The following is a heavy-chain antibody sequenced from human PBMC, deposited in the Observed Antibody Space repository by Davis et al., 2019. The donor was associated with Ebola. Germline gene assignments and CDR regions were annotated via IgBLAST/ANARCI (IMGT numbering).Heavy chain of an antibody. J-gene: IGHJ6*02. CDR1: GYTFTSYD. CDR3: ARRGGSYFATGLDV. D-gene: IGHD3-10*01. Sequence: ASVKVSCKASGYTFTSYDINWVRQATGQGLEWMGWINPNSGGTKYAEKFQGWVTMTRDTSTSTVYLDLRTLKSDDTAVYYCARRGGSYFATGLDVWGQGTTVTVSS. V-gene: IGHV1-2*04. CDR2: INPNSGGT.